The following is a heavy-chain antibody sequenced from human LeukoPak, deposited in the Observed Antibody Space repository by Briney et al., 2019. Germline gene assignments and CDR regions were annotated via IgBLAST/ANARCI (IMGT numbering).Heavy chain of an antibody. Sequence: PGRSLRLSCAASGFTFSSYGMHWVRQAPGKGLEWVAVIWYDGSNKYYADSVKGRFTISRDNSKNTLYLQMNSLRAEDTAVYYCARHLASTSGSYHYWGQGTLVTVSS. CDR2: IWYDGSNK. CDR3: ARHLASTSGSYHY. D-gene: IGHD1-26*01. CDR1: GFTFSSYG. V-gene: IGHV3-33*01. J-gene: IGHJ4*02.